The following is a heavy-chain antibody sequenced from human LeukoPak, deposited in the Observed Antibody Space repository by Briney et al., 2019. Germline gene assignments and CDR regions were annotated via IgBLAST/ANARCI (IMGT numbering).Heavy chain of an antibody. V-gene: IGHV3-9*01. CDR3: ARDPSGTHFDY. Sequence: GRSLRLSCAASGFTFDDYAMHWVRQAPGKGLEWVSGISWNSGSIGYADSVKGRFTISRDNSRNTLYLQMNSLRAEDTAMYYCARDPSGTHFDYWGQGTLVAVSS. D-gene: IGHD1-26*01. CDR1: GFTFDDYA. J-gene: IGHJ4*02. CDR2: ISWNSGSI.